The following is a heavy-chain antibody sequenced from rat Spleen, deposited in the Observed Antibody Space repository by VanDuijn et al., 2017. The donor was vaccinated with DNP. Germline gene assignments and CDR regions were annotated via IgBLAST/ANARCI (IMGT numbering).Heavy chain of an antibody. CDR2: ITNMGDST. D-gene: IGHD1-4*01. V-gene: IGHV5-31*01. Sequence: EVQLVESGGGPVQPGRSLKLSCVASGFIFSNYWMTWIRQAPGKGLEWVASITNMGDSTYYSDSVKGRFSISRDNAKRTLYLQMDSLRSEDTATYYCAGRPPPTRGPFDYWGQGVMVTVSS. CDR3: AGRPPPTRGPFDY. CDR1: GFIFSNYW. J-gene: IGHJ2*01.